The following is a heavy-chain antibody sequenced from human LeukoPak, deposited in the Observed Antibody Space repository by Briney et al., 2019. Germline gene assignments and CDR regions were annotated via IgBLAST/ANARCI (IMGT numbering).Heavy chain of an antibody. Sequence: SETLSLTCTVSDVSLSTGYYYWNRIRQPPGKGLEWIGYISYSGSTYYNPSLKSRVAISVDTSKNQLSLKLTFLTAADTAVYYCARESYSRYYYFDYWGQGTLVTVSS. CDR1: DVSLSTGYYY. J-gene: IGHJ4*02. V-gene: IGHV4-30-4*01. CDR3: ARESYSRYYYFDY. D-gene: IGHD6-13*01. CDR2: ISYSGST.